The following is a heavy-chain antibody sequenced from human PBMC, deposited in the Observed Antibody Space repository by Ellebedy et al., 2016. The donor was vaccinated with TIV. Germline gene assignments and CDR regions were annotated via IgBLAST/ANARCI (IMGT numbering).Heavy chain of an antibody. CDR2: INHSGST. CDR1: GGSFSGYY. J-gene: IGHJ3*02. V-gene: IGHV4-34*01. Sequence: SETLSLXXAVYGGSFSGYYWSWIRQPPGKGLEWIGEINHSGSTNYNPSLKSRVTISVDRSKNQFSLKLSSVTAADTAVYYCARAQEGIYSGYKGDAFDIWGQGTMVTVSS. CDR3: ARAQEGIYSGYKGDAFDI. D-gene: IGHD5-12*01.